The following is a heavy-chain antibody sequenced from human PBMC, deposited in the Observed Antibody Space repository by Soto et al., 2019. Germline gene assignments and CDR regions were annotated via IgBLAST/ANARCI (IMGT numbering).Heavy chain of an antibody. J-gene: IGHJ6*02. CDR3: AGRGVQRGGMDV. CDR1: GFTFTSYS. Sequence: EVQLVESGGGLVKPGGSLRLSCAASGFTFTSYSMNWVRQAPGKGLEWVSSISSDSTYIYYADSLKGRFTISRDNAKKSLLLQMNSLRAEDTAVYYGAGRGVQRGGMDVWGQGTTVTVSS. CDR2: ISSDSTYI. V-gene: IGHV3-21*01. D-gene: IGHD1-26*01.